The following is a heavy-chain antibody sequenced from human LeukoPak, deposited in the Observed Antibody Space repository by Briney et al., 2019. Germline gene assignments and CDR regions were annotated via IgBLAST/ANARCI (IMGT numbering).Heavy chain of an antibody. CDR1: GFTFRSYG. D-gene: IGHD4-17*01. V-gene: IGHV3-30*18. Sequence: GGSLRLSCAASGFTFRSYGMHWVRQAPGKGLEWVAVISYDGSNKYYADSVKGRFTISRDNSKNTLYLQMNSLRAEDTAVYYCAKDLMGYGGYNVYYYYGMDVWGQGTTVTVSS. CDR2: ISYDGSNK. J-gene: IGHJ6*02. CDR3: AKDLMGYGGYNVYYYYGMDV.